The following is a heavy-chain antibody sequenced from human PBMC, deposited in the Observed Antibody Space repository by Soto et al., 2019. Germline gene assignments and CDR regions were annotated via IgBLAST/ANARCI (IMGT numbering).Heavy chain of an antibody. CDR1: GGSISSSSYY. CDR2: IYYSGST. J-gene: IGHJ4*02. D-gene: IGHD2-15*01. V-gene: IGHV4-39*02. CDR3: ARERGYCSGGSCPVDY. Sequence: QLQLQESGPGLVKPSETLSLTCTVSGGSISSSSYYWGWIRQPPGKGLEWIGSIYYSGSTYYNPSLKSQDTIYVETLKNQFSLKMSSVTAADTAVYYCARERGYCSGGSCPVDYWGKGTLVTVSS.